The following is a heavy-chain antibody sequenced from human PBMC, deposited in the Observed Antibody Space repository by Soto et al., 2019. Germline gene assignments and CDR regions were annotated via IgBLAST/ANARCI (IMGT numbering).Heavy chain of an antibody. CDR3: ARGGYYDNSWGKLSHYGLDV. CDR2: ISPYNDYT. Sequence: QVQLAQSAXEVXXPGASVRVSCKAAGYTFIRYGIAWVRQAPGQGLEWMGWISPYNDYTVYAQKFQGRVSMTADTSTKTVYRKLRGLKSDDTAVYYCARGGYYDNSWGKLSHYGLDVWGQGTSVSVSS. D-gene: IGHD3-16*01. CDR1: GYTFIRYG. J-gene: IGHJ6*02. V-gene: IGHV1-18*01.